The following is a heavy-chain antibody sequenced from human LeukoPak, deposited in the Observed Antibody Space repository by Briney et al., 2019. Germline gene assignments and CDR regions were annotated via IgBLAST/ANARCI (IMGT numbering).Heavy chain of an antibody. CDR3: ARGGSESNNWFDP. V-gene: IGHV3-21*01. D-gene: IGHD6-19*01. CDR1: GFTFSSYE. J-gene: IGHJ5*02. Sequence: NSGGSLRLSCAASGFTFSSYEMNWVRQAPGKGLEWVSSISTSSNYIYYADSVKGRFTISRDNAKNSLYLQMNSLRAEDTAVYYCARGGSESNNWFDPWGQGTLVTVSS. CDR2: ISTSSNYI.